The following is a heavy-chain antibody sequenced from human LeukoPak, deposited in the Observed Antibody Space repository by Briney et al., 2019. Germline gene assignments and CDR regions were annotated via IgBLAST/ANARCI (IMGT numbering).Heavy chain of an antibody. V-gene: IGHV4-59*08. Sequence: SETLSLTCTVSGGSISSYYWSWIRQPPGKGLEWIGYIYYSGSTNYNPSLKSRVTISVDTSKNQFSLKLSSVTAADTAVYYCARLQHSGSDGYDLWGRGTLVTVSS. D-gene: IGHD1-26*01. CDR1: GGSISSYY. CDR2: IYYSGST. CDR3: ARLQHSGSDGYDL. J-gene: IGHJ2*01.